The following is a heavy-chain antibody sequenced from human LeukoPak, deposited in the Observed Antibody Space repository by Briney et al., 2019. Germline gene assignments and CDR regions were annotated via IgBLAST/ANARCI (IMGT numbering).Heavy chain of an antibody. CDR3: VKDLRRYRNNGFDY. J-gene: IGHJ4*02. CDR2: IKEDGSEQ. D-gene: IGHD1-1*01. Sequence: GGSLRLSCAASGFTFSSFWMTWVRQAPGKGLEWVAHIKEDGSEQYYVDSMKGRFTISRDNARNSLSLQMNSLRAEDTAVYYCVKDLRRYRNNGFDYWGQGTLVTVYS. V-gene: IGHV3-7*05. CDR1: GFTFSSFW.